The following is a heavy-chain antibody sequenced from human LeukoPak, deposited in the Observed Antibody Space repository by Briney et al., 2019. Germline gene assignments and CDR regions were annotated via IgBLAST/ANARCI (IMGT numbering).Heavy chain of an antibody. J-gene: IGHJ5*02. V-gene: IGHV4-39*07. CDR3: ARGRGEGRGIAMVRGVRAPSYNWFDP. D-gene: IGHD3-10*01. CDR2: MYYSGST. Sequence: SETLSLTCTVSGGSISSYYWGWIRQPPGKGLEWIGSMYYSGSTYYNPSLKSRVTISVDTSKNQFSLKLSSVTAADTAVYYCARGRGEGRGIAMVRGVRAPSYNWFDPWGHGTQVTVSS. CDR1: GGSISSYY.